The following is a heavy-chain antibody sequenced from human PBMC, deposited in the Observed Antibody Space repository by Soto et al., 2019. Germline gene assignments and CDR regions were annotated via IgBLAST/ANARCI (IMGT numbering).Heavy chain of an antibody. CDR2: IYYSGST. J-gene: IGHJ3*02. CDR3: ARHCSGGSCYYAFDI. D-gene: IGHD2-15*01. V-gene: IGHV4-59*08. Sequence: QVQLQESGPGLVKPSETLSLTCTVSGGSISSYYWSWIRQPPGKGLEWIAYIYYSGSTNYNPSLKSRVTISVDTSKNQFSLKLSSVTAADTAVYYCARHCSGGSCYYAFDIWCQGTMVTVSS. CDR1: GGSISSYY.